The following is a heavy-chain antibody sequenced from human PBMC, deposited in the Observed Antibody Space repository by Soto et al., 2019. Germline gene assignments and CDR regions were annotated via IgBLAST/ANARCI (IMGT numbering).Heavy chain of an antibody. CDR1: GFTFSSYG. Sequence: SLRLSCAASGFTFSSYGMHWVRQAPGKGLEWVAVISYDGSNKYYADSVKGRFTISRDNSKNTLYLQMNSLRAEDTAVYYCAKDLGSGSPLYYFDYWGQGTLVTVSS. V-gene: IGHV3-30*18. CDR2: ISYDGSNK. CDR3: AKDLGSGSPLYYFDY. D-gene: IGHD6-19*01. J-gene: IGHJ4*02.